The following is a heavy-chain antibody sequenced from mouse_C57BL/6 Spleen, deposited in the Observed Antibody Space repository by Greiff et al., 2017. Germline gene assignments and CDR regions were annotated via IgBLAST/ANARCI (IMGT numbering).Heavy chain of an antibody. CDR2: IYPGDGDT. CDR3: ARGITTVVDTADY. Sequence: QVQLQQSGAELVKPGASVKISCKASGYAFSSYWMNWVKQRPGKGLEWIGQIYPGDGDTNYNGKFKGKATLTADKSSSTAYMQLSSLTSEDSAVYFCARGITTVVDTADYWGQGTTLTVSS. V-gene: IGHV1-80*01. D-gene: IGHD1-1*01. CDR1: GYAFSSYW. J-gene: IGHJ2*01.